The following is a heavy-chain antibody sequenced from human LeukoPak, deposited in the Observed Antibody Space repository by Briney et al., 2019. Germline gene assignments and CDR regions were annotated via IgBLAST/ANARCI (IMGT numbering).Heavy chain of an antibody. D-gene: IGHD4-17*01. CDR2: INHSGST. CDR3: ASAMTTVTTDGC. CDR1: GGSFSGYY. J-gene: IGHJ4*02. V-gene: IGHV4-34*01. Sequence: PSETLSLTCAVYGGSFSGYYWSWIRQPPGKGLEWIGEINHSGSTNYNPSLKSRVTISVDTSKNQFSLKLSSVTAADTAVYYCASAMTTVTTDGCWGQGTLVTVSS.